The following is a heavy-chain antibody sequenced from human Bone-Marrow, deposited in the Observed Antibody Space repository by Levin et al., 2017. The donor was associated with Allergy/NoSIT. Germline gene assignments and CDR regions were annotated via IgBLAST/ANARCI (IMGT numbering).Heavy chain of an antibody. D-gene: IGHD5-12*01. Sequence: SETLSLTCTVSVASISGSGYYWGWIRQAPGKGLEWIGSIYYAGYTHYNPSLRTRATMSVDTSKKQFSLQLRSVTAADTAVYFCARVTVLSGYESWPFEGSYFDSWGHGTLVTVSS. CDR1: VASISGSGYY. J-gene: IGHJ5*01. CDR3: ARVTVLSGYESWPFEGSYFDS. CDR2: IYYAGYT. V-gene: IGHV4-39*01.